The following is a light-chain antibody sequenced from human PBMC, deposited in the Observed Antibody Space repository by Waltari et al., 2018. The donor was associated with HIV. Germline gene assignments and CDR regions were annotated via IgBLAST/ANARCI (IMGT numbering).Light chain of an antibody. CDR2: GDS. Sequence: QFVLAQPPSAPGTPGQRVTISCSGSRSNIGRNYVNWYQHFPGTAPKLLIYGDSVRPSGVPARFSGSKFGTSASLVITGLQSGDEADYYCSTWDDRLNGPVVFGGGTRLTVL. CDR3: STWDDRLNGPVV. V-gene: IGLV1-44*01. CDR1: RSNIGRNY. J-gene: IGLJ2*01.